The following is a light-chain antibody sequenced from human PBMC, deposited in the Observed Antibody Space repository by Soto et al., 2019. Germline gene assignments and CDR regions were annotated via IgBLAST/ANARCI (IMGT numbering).Light chain of an antibody. CDR3: ETWDSNIVV. V-gene: IGLV4-60*03. CDR1: SGYSSYI. J-gene: IGLJ2*01. Sequence: QPVLTQSSSASASLGSSVKLTCTLSSGYSSYIIAWHQQQPGKAPRYLMKLEGSGSYNKGSGVPDRFSGSSSGADRYLTISNLQSEDEADYYCETWDSNIVVFGGGTKLTVL. CDR2: LEGSGSY.